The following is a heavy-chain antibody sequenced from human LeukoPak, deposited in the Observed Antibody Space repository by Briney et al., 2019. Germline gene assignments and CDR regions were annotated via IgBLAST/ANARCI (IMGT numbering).Heavy chain of an antibody. CDR3: AKVRDLSYYDSSGYPFDG. D-gene: IGHD3-22*01. CDR1: GFTFSSYA. CDR2: ISGCGCST. V-gene: IGHV3-23*01. J-gene: IGHJ4*01. Sequence: GGSLRLSFAASGFTFSSYAMSGVRQAPGKGVEGVSAISGCGCSTYYADTVKGRFTISRDNYKNTLNLQMNSLRAEDTAVYYYAKVRDLSYYDSSGYPFDGWGHGTLVTVSS.